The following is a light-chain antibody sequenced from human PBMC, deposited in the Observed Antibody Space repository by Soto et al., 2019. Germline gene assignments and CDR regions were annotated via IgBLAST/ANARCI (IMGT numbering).Light chain of an antibody. CDR2: EVS. J-gene: IGLJ2*01. V-gene: IGLV2-14*01. Sequence: QSVLTQPASVSGSPGQSITISCTGTSSDVGGYKYVSWYQQHPGKAPKLMIYEVSNRPSGVSNRFSGSKSGNTASLTISGLQAEDEAVYFCSSYTGSSTYVVFGGVTKLTVL. CDR1: SSDVGGYKY. CDR3: SSYTGSSTYVV.